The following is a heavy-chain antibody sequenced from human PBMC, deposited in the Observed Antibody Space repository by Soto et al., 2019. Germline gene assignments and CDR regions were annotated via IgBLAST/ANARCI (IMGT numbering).Heavy chain of an antibody. CDR1: GGSISSYY. Sequence: SETLSLTCTVSGGSISSYYWSWIRQPPGKGLEWIGYIYYSGSTNYNPSLKSRVTISVDTSKNQFSLKLSSVTAAVTAVYYCARNAARSAAVDYWGQGTLVTVSS. CDR3: ARNAARSAAVDY. J-gene: IGHJ4*02. CDR2: IYYSGST. D-gene: IGHD6-6*01. V-gene: IGHV4-59*01.